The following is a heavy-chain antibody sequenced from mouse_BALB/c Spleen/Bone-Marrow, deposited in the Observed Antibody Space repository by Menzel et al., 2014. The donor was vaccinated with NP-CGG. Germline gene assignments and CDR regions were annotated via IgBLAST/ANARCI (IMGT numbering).Heavy chain of an antibody. CDR2: INPDSSTI. CDR1: GFDFSRYW. D-gene: IGHD2-2*01. V-gene: IGHV4-1*02. J-gene: IGHJ1*01. Sequence: VQLKESGGGLVQPGGSLKLSCAASGFDFSRYWMSWVRQAPGKGLEWIGEINPDSSTINYTPSLKDEFIISRDNAKNTLYLQMSKVRSEDTALYYCVFLGYYGYFYVGGAGTTVTVSS. CDR3: VFLGYYGYFYV.